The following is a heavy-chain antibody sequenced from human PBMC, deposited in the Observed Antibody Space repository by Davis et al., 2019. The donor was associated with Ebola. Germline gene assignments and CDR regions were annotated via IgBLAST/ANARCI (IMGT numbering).Heavy chain of an antibody. Sequence: GGSLRLSCAASGFTVSSNYMSWVRQAPGKGLEWVANIKQDGSEKYYVDSVKGRFTISRDNAKNSLYLQMNSLRAEDTAVYYCARTVTGGLFVAWGQGTLVTVSS. D-gene: IGHD2-8*02. CDR1: GFTVSSNY. CDR3: ARTVTGGLFVA. J-gene: IGHJ5*02. CDR2: IKQDGSEK. V-gene: IGHV3-7*01.